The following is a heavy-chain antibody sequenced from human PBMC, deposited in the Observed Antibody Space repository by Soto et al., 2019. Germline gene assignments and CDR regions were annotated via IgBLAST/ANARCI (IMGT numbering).Heavy chain of an antibody. D-gene: IGHD4-17*01. CDR2: IIPILGMA. V-gene: IGHV1-69*02. Sequence: QVQLVQSGAEVQKSGSSVKVSCKASGGTFSSYSISWVRQAPGQGLEWVGRIIPILGMANYAQKFQGRVTITADKYTSTAYMVLSSLRSEDTAVYYCARYKSLYGDYSESAFDVWGQGTMVTVSS. CDR1: GGTFSSYS. CDR3: ARYKSLYGDYSESAFDV. J-gene: IGHJ3*01.